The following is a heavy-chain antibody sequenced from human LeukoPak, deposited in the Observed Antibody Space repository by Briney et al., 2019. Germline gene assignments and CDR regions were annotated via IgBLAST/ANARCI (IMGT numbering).Heavy chain of an antibody. CDR3: ARDGVLVTLDAFDI. Sequence: SETLSLTCTVSGGSISSYYWSWIRQPAGKGLEWIGRIYTSGSTNYNPSLKSRVTMSVDTSKNQFSLKLSSVTAADTAVYYCARDGVLVTLDAFDIWNQGTMVTVSS. V-gene: IGHV4-4*07. CDR1: GGSISSYY. J-gene: IGHJ3*02. CDR2: IYTSGST. D-gene: IGHD3-9*01.